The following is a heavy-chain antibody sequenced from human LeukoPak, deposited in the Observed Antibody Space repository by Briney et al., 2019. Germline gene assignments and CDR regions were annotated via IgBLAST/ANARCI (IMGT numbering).Heavy chain of an antibody. CDR2: INHSGST. CDR3: ARFVRGVIAARAPSYIDY. Sequence: SETLSLTCAVYGGSFSGYYWSWIRQPPGKGLEWIGEINHSGSTNYNPSLKSRVTISVDTSKNQFSLKLSSVTAADTAVYYCARFVRGVIAARAPSYIDYWGQGTLVTVSS. J-gene: IGHJ4*02. CDR1: GGSFSGYY. V-gene: IGHV4-34*01. D-gene: IGHD6-6*01.